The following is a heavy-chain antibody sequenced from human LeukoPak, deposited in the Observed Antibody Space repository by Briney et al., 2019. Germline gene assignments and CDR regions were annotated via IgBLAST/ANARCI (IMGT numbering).Heavy chain of an antibody. CDR3: ARWEDYYDSSGYYTSAEYFQH. CDR1: GGTFSSYA. D-gene: IGHD3-22*01. J-gene: IGHJ1*01. Sequence: SVKVSCKASGGTFSSYAISWVRQAPGQGLEWMGGIIPIFGTANYAQKFQGRVTITADESTSTAYMELSSLRSEDTAVYYCARWEDYYDSSGYYTSAEYFQHWGQGTLVTVSS. CDR2: IIPIFGTA. V-gene: IGHV1-69*13.